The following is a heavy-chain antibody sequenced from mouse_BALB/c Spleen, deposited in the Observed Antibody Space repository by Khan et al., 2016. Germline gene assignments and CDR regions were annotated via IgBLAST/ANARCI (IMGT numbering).Heavy chain of an antibody. D-gene: IGHD2-3*01. CDR2: INPSSDYT. CDR1: GYTFTTYT. Sequence: QIQLVQSGAELARPGASVKMSCKASGYTFTTYTMFWVKQRPGQGLEWIGYINPSSDYTDYNQKFKDKATLTADKSSSTAYMQLNSLTSEDSAVXYCAREGWLLGYFDYWGQGTTLTVSS. V-gene: IGHV1-4*01. CDR3: AREGWLLGYFDY. J-gene: IGHJ2*01.